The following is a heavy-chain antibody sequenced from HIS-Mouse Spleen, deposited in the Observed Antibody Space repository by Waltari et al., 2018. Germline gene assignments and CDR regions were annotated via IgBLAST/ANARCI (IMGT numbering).Heavy chain of an antibody. D-gene: IGHD3-22*01. Sequence: EVQLVESGGGLIQPGGSLRLSCAASGFTVSSNYMSWVRQAPGKGLEWVSVIDSGGSTYYADSVKGRFTISRDNSKNTLYLQMNSLRAEDTAVYYCARNPNYYDSSGYYLNAEYFQHWGQGTLVTVSS. V-gene: IGHV3-53*01. J-gene: IGHJ1*01. CDR1: GFTVSSNY. CDR3: ARNPNYYDSSGYYLNAEYFQH. CDR2: IDSGGST.